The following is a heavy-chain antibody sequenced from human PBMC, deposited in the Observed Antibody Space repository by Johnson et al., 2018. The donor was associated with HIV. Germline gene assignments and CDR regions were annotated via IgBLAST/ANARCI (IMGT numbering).Heavy chain of an antibody. V-gene: IGHV3-9*01. D-gene: IGHD2-15*01. J-gene: IGHJ3*02. CDR1: GFTFDDSA. CDR3: AREGIYCTGGRCYVAAFDI. Sequence: VQLVESGGGVVQPGRSLRLSCAASGFTFDDSAMHWVRQAPGKGLEWVSGISWNSGSIGYADSVKGRFTISSDNAKNSLYLQMNSLRAEDTAVYYCAREGIYCTGGRCYVAAFDIWGQGTKVTVSS. CDR2: ISWNSGSI.